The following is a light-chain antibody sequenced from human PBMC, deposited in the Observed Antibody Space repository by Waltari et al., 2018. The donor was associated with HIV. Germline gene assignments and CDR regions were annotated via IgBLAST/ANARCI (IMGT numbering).Light chain of an antibody. CDR2: GAS. Sequence: EIVLTQSPGTLSLSPGERATLPCRASQSVSSNYLAWYQQNPGQAPRLLIYGASSRATGIPDRFSGSGSGTDFTLTISRLEPEDFAVYYCQQYGSSPQTFGGGTKVEIK. CDR3: QQYGSSPQT. J-gene: IGKJ4*01. CDR1: QSVSSNY. V-gene: IGKV3-20*01.